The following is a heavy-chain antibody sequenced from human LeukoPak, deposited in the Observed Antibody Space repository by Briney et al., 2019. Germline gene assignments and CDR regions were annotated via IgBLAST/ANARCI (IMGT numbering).Heavy chain of an antibody. D-gene: IGHD3-22*01. J-gene: IGHJ2*01. Sequence: SETLSLTCAVSGYSISSGYYWGWIRQPPGKGLEWSGSIYHSGSTYYNPSLKSRVTISVDTSKNQFSLKLSSVTAADTAVYYCARITMIVVKNHYWYFDLWGRGTLVTVSS. CDR3: ARITMIVVKNHYWYFDL. CDR2: IYHSGST. V-gene: IGHV4-38-2*01. CDR1: GYSISSGYY.